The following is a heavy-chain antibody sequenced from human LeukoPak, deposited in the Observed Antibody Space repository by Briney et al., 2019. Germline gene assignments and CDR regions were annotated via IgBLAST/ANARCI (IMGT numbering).Heavy chain of an antibody. Sequence: GGSLRLSCAASGFTFSSYAMHWVRQAPGKGLEWVAVISYDGSNKYYADSAKGRFTISRDNSKNTLYLQMNSLRAEDTAVYYCAKGEQSRVVTLRVATAFDYWGQGTLVTVSS. V-gene: IGHV3-30*04. J-gene: IGHJ4*02. CDR1: GFTFSSYA. D-gene: IGHD3-3*01. CDR2: ISYDGSNK. CDR3: AKGEQSRVVTLRVATAFDY.